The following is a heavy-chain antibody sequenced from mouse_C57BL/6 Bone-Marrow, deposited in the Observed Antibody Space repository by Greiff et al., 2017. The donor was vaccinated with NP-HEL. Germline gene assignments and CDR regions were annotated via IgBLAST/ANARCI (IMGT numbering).Heavy chain of an antibody. V-gene: IGHV1-74*01. J-gene: IGHJ2*01. CDR2: IHPSDSDT. CDR3: AILTTENYFDY. D-gene: IGHD1-1*01. CDR1: GYTFTSYW. Sequence: QVQLQQPGAELVKPGASVKVSCKASGYTFTSYWMHWVKQRPGQGLEWIGRIHPSDSDTNYNQKFKGKATLTVDKSSSTAYMQLSSLTAEYSAVYYCAILTTENYFDYCGQGTTLTVSS.